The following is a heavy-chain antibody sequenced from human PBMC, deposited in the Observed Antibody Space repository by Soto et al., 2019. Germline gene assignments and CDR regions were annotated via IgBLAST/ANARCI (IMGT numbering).Heavy chain of an antibody. CDR1: GGSFTGHF. D-gene: IGHD2-2*01. Sequence: SETLSLTCTVSGGSFTGHFWNWIRQPPGKGLEWIGYIFHGGSTYYNPSLRSRVTISVDRSRTQFSLKMSSVTAADTAVYYCARGRVVVPAAVMFNCLDPWGQGALVTVSS. CDR2: IFHGGST. CDR3: ARGRVVVPAAVMFNCLDP. J-gene: IGHJ5*02. V-gene: IGHV4-30-2*01.